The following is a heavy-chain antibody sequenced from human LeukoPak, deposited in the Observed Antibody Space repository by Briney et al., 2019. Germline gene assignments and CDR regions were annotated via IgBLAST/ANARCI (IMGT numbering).Heavy chain of an antibody. J-gene: IGHJ5*02. CDR2: ISGSGGGT. V-gene: IGHV3-23*01. CDR3: ATAGGDGSRMGFDP. Sequence: GGSLRLSCAASGFTFSSYAMSWVRQAPGKGLEWVSAISGSGGGTYYADSVKGRFTISRDNSKNTLYLQMNSLRAEDTAVYYCATAGGDGSRMGFDPWGQGTLVTVSS. D-gene: IGHD2-15*01. CDR1: GFTFSSYA.